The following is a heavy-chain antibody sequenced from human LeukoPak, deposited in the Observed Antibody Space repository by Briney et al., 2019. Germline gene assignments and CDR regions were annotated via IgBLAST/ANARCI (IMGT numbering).Heavy chain of an antibody. CDR1: GFTFSDYY. CDR2: ISSSSSYT. Sequence: GGSLRLSCAASGFTFSDYYMSWIRQAPGEGLEWVSYISSSSSYTNYADSVKGRFTISRDNAKNSLYLQMNSLRDEDSAVYYCARDPHIAAAGTIFDYWGQGTLVTVSS. CDR3: ARDPHIAAAGTIFDY. V-gene: IGHV3-11*06. J-gene: IGHJ4*02. D-gene: IGHD6-13*01.